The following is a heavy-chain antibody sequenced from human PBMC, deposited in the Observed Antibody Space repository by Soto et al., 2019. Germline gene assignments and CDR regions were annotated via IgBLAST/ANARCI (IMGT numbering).Heavy chain of an antibody. CDR2: IWQGGNT. CDR1: GVSITTDKW. D-gene: IGHD2-15*01. CDR3: AMTPCGGGRCDTAFAV. J-gene: IGHJ3*01. V-gene: IGHV4-4*02. Sequence: QVQLQESGPRLVKPSETLFLTCSVSGVSITTDKWWSWVRQSPGKGLEWIGEIWQGGNTNYNPSLKSRVTVSLGRSGNQFALRVTSVTAADTAVYYCAMTPCGGGRCDTAFAVWGQGTTVMVSP.